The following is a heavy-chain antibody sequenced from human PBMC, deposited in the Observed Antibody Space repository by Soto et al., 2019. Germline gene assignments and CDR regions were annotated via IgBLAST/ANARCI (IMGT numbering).Heavy chain of an antibody. Sequence: QVQLVQSGAEVKKPGSSVKVSCKSSGGTFGSYAISWVRQAPGQGLEWMGGVIPIFGTPHYAQKFHGRVTITADIPTSTAYLGLSSLKSADKAVYYCAKIRWTISLQEEDAIWGQGTLVTVSS. CDR3: AKIRWTISLQEEDAI. D-gene: IGHD2-15*01. CDR2: VIPIFGTP. CDR1: GGTFGSYA. J-gene: IGHJ4*02. V-gene: IGHV1-69*06.